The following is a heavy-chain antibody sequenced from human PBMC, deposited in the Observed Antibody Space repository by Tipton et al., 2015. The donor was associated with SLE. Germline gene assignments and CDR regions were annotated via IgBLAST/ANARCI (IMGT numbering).Heavy chain of an antibody. D-gene: IGHD3-3*01. J-gene: IGHJ5*02. CDR1: GGSINSGDYY. CDR3: ARDNYDFWSGYYNWFDP. Sequence: TLSLTCTVSGGSINSGDYYWSWIRQPPGKGLEWIGYIYYSGSTYSNPSLKSRLTISVDTSKNQFSLKLSSVTAADTAVYYCARDNYDFWSGYYNWFDPWGQGTLVTVSS. CDR2: IYYSGST. V-gene: IGHV4-30-4*01.